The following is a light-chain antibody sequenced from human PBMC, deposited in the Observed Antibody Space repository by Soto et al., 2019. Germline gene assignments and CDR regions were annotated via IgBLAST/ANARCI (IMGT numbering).Light chain of an antibody. CDR2: DAS. CDR1: QSISRW. J-gene: IGKJ1*01. V-gene: IGKV1-5*01. CDR3: QQYSSYWT. Sequence: DIQMTQSPSSLSASVVDRVTITFRASQSISRWLDWYQEKPGKAPKVLIYDASNLESGVPSRFSGGGSGTEFTLTISRLQPDDFATYYCQQYSSYWTFGQGTKVDIK.